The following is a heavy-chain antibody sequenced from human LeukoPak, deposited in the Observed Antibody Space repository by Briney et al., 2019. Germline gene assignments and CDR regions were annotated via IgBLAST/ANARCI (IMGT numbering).Heavy chain of an antibody. CDR1: GGSFSGYY. Sequence: LTCAVYGGSFSGYYWSWIRQPPGKGLEWVSSISSSSSYIYYADSVKGRFTISRDNAKNSLYLQMNSLRAEDTAVYYCARRGMESRTGGVVPRFLEGSLGYWGQGTLVTVSS. V-gene: IGHV3-11*06. CDR2: ISSSSSYI. CDR3: ARRGMESRTGGVVPRFLEGSLGY. J-gene: IGHJ4*02. D-gene: IGHD3-3*01.